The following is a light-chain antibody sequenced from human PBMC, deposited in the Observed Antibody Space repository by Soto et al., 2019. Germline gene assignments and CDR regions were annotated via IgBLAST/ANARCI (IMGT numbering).Light chain of an antibody. J-gene: IGLJ2*01. V-gene: IGLV2-14*01. CDR2: EVT. CDR1: GSDVGGSNY. CDR3: SSKRRTILV. Sequence: QSALTQPASVSGSPGQSITISCTGTGSDVGGSNYVSWYQQYPGKAPKLMIYEVTNRPSGVSNRFSGSKSGNTASLTISGLQAEDEADYYCSSKRRTILVFGGGTKLTVL.